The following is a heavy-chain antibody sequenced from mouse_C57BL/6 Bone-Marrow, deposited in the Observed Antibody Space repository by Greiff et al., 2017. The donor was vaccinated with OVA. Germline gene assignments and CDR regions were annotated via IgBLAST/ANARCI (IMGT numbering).Heavy chain of an antibody. D-gene: IGHD1-1*01. J-gene: IGHJ4*01. V-gene: IGHV1-50*01. Sequence: VQLQQPGAELVKPGASVKLSCKASGYTFTSYWMQWVKQRPGQGLEWIGEIDPSDSYTNYNQKFKGKATLTVDTSSSTAYMQLSSLTSEDSAVYYCTFITTVVAHYYAMDYWGQGTSVTVSS. CDR2: IDPSDSYT. CDR1: GYTFTSYW. CDR3: TFITTVVAHYYAMDY.